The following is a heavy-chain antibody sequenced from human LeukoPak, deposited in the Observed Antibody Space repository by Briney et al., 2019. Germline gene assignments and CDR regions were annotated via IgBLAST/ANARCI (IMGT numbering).Heavy chain of an antibody. CDR1: GFTVSSNY. CDR2: IYSGGSA. Sequence: GSLRLSCAASGFTVSSNYMSWVRQAPGKGLEWVSVIYSGGSAYYADSVKGRFTISRDNSKNTLYLQMNSLRAEDTAVYYCARDVGDYYDSSGYYFDYWGQGTLVTVSS. J-gene: IGHJ4*02. D-gene: IGHD3-22*01. V-gene: IGHV3-66*01. CDR3: ARDVGDYYDSSGYYFDY.